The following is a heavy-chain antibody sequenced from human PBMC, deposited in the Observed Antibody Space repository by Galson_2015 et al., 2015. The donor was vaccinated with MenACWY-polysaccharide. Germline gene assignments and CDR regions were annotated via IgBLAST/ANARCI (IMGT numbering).Heavy chain of an antibody. D-gene: IGHD2-21*01. CDR2: MNPNSGNT. J-gene: IGHJ4*02. V-gene: IGHV1-8*01. Sequence: SVKVSCKASGYNFISYDINWVRQATGQGLEWMGWMNPNSGNTGYAQKFQGRVTMTSNSAMTTAYMELSSLRSEDTAVYYCARIIARKYTFADSWGQGTLV. CDR3: ARIIARKYTFADS. CDR1: GYNFISYD.